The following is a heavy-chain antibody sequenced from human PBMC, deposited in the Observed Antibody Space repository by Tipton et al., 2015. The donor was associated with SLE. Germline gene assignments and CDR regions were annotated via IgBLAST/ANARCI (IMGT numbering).Heavy chain of an antibody. D-gene: IGHD1-14*01. V-gene: IGHV4-39*07. CDR1: GSSISSSSYY. J-gene: IGHJ6*02. CDR2: IYYSGST. Sequence: TLSLTCTVSGSSISSSSYYWGWIRQPPGKGLEWIGSIYYSGSTYYNPSLKSRVTISVDTSKNQFSLKLSSVTTADTAVDYCATGKPAGYYYYVMDVWGQGTTVTVSS. CDR3: ATGKPAGYYYYVMDV.